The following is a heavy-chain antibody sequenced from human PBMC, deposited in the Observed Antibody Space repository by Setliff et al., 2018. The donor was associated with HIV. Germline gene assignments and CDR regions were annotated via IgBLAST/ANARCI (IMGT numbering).Heavy chain of an antibody. CDR2: IKTDNGSP. CDR1: GYSFSNYA. J-gene: IGHJ5*02. V-gene: IGHV7-4-1*02. Sequence: ASVKVSCKASGYSFSNYAINWVRQAPGQGLEWMGWIKTDNGSPTYAQGFTGRFVFSVDTSVTTAYLQISSLKAGDTAVYYCARALYGDYGGDLNWLDPWGQGTLVTVSS. D-gene: IGHD4-17*01. CDR3: ARALYGDYGGDLNWLDP.